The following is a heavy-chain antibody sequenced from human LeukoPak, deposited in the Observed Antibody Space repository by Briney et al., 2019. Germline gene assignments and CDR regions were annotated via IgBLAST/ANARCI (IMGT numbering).Heavy chain of an antibody. Sequence: SETLSLTCTVSGGSISSYYWSWIRQPPGKGLEWIGYIYYSGSTNYNPSLKSRVTISVDTSKNQFSLKLSSVTAADTAVYYCARHGSGGIGVMDYWGQGTLVTVST. CDR3: ARHGSGGIGVMDY. CDR1: GGSISSYY. V-gene: IGHV4-59*08. J-gene: IGHJ4*02. D-gene: IGHD3-10*01. CDR2: IYYSGST.